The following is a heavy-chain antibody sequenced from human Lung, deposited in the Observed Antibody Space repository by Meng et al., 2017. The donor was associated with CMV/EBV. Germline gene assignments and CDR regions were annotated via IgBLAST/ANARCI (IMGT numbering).Heavy chain of an antibody. CDR1: GYTFTSYD. Sequence: GEEKDPGASGKVHCKASGYTFTSYDNNWVTQATGQGLEWMGWMNPNSGNTGYAQKFQGRVTMTRNTSISTAYMELSSLRSEDTAVYYCARGYCSGGSCPVFDPWGQGTLVTVSS. D-gene: IGHD2-15*01. CDR3: ARGYCSGGSCPVFDP. V-gene: IGHV1-8*01. CDR2: MNPNSGNT. J-gene: IGHJ5*02.